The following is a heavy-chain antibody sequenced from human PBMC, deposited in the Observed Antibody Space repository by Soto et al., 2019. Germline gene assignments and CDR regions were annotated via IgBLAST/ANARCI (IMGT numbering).Heavy chain of an antibody. Sequence: SETLSLTCAVSGGSISSYYWSWIRQPPGKGLEWIGYIYFRGTTNYNPSLKSRVTMSADTSKNQFSLKLNSVTAADTAVYYCARMNYFDTSGYPFDYWGQGMMVTVSS. J-gene: IGHJ4*02. D-gene: IGHD3-22*01. V-gene: IGHV4-59*01. CDR1: GGSISSYY. CDR2: IYFRGTT. CDR3: ARMNYFDTSGYPFDY.